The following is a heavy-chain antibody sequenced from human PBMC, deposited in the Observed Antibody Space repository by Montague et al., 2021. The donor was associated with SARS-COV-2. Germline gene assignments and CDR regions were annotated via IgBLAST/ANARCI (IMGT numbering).Heavy chain of an antibody. V-gene: IGHV4-4*02. J-gene: IGHJ4*02. D-gene: IGHD4-17*01. CDR2: IYHSGST. CDR3: ARGMNFGDYPIDS. CDR1: GGSISSSNW. Sequence: SETLSLTCAVSGGSISSSNWWSWVRQPPGKGLEWIGEIYHSGSTXXNPXXXSRVTISVDKSKNQFSLKLSSVTAADTALYYCARGMNFGDYPIDSWGQGTLVTVSS.